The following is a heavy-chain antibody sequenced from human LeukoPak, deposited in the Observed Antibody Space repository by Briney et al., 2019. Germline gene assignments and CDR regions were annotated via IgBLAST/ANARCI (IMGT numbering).Heavy chain of an antibody. V-gene: IGHV3-23*01. D-gene: IGHD2-2*01. J-gene: IGHJ6*04. CDR2: ISGSGGST. CDR1: GFTFSSYA. Sequence: PGGSLRLSCAASGFTFSSYAMSWVRQAPGKGLEWVSAISGSGGSTYFADSVKGRFTISRDNSKNTLYLQMNSLRVDDTAVYYCVGQLLRAVWGKGTTVTVSS. CDR3: VGQLLRAV.